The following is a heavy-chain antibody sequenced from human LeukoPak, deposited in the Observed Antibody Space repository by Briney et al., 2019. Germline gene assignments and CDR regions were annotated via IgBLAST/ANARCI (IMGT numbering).Heavy chain of an antibody. CDR3: ARDSTYYYGSGSSVPHYFDY. D-gene: IGHD3-10*01. CDR2: VSYDGSNK. V-gene: IGHV3-30*03. Sequence: GRSLRLSCAASGFTFNSYGMHWVRQAPGKGLEWVAVVSYDGSNKYYADSVKGRFTISRDNSKNTLDLQLNSLRVEDTAVYYCARDSTYYYGSGSSVPHYFDYWGQGTLVTVSS. CDR1: GFTFNSYG. J-gene: IGHJ4*02.